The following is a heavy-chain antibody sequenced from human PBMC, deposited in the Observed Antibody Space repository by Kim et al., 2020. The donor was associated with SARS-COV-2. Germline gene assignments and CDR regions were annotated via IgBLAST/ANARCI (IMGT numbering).Heavy chain of an antibody. J-gene: IGHJ4*02. CDR3: AKSSITMVRGVIDY. V-gene: IGHV3-30*04. Sequence: GGSLRLSCAASGFTFSSYAMHWVRQAPGKGLEWVAVISYDGSNKYYADSVKGRFTISRDNSKNTLYLQMNSLRAEDTAVYYCAKSSITMVRGVIDYWGQGTLVTVSS. CDR1: GFTFSSYA. CDR2: ISYDGSNK. D-gene: IGHD3-10*01.